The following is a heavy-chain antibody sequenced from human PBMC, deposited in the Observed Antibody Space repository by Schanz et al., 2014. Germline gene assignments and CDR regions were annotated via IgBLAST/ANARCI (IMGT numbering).Heavy chain of an antibody. V-gene: IGHV3-48*03. Sequence: EVQLLESGGGLVQPGGSLRLSCAVSGFIVRSNYMTWVRQAPGKGLEWISYITYNGGTIYYADSVKGRFTISRDNSKNSLYLQMNSLRAEDTAVYYCARIGGSVFDYWAQGTLVTVSS. CDR3: ARIGGSVFDY. D-gene: IGHD3-10*01. J-gene: IGHJ4*02. CDR1: GFIVRSNY. CDR2: ITYNGGTI.